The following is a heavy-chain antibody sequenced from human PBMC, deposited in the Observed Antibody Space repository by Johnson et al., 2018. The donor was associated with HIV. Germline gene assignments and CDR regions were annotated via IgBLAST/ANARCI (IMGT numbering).Heavy chain of an antibody. CDR3: ARAYLNWGRGAFDI. V-gene: IGHV3-13*01. CDR1: GFTFSDYY. Sequence: VQLVESGGGLVKPGGSLRLSCAASGFTFSDYYMSWIRQAPGKGLEWVSGIGTAGDTYYPGSVKGRFTISRENAKNSLYLQMNSLRAGDTAVYYCARAYLNWGRGAFDIWGQGTMVTVSS. J-gene: IGHJ3*02. CDR2: IGTAGDT. D-gene: IGHD7-27*01.